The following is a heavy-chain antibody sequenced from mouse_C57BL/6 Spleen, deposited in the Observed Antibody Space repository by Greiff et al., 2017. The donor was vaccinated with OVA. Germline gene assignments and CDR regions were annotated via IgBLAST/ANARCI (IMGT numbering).Heavy chain of an antibody. D-gene: IGHD1-1*01. V-gene: IGHV14-4*01. CDR1: GFNIKDDY. CDR3: TTDYYGSNDY. Sequence: VHVKQSGAELVRPGASVKLSCTASGFNIKDDYMHWVKQRPEQGLEWIGWIDPENGDTEYASKFQGKATITADTSSNTAYLQLSSLTSEDTAVYYCTTDYYGSNDYWGQGTTLTVSS. CDR2: IDPENGDT. J-gene: IGHJ2*01.